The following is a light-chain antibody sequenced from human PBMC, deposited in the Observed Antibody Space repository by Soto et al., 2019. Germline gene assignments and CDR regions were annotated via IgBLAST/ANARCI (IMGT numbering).Light chain of an antibody. CDR1: QSISIG. CDR2: GAS. V-gene: IGKV3D-15*01. J-gene: IGKJ5*01. CDR3: QQYNNWPPIT. Sequence: EIVMTQSPATLSVSPVETATLSFMASQSISIGLAWYRQKPGQAPRLLIYGASTRASGTPARFSGSGSGTEFTLTISSLQSEDFAVYYCQQYNNWPPITFGQGTRLEI.